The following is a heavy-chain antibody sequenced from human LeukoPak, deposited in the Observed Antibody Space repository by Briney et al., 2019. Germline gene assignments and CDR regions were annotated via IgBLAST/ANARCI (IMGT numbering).Heavy chain of an antibody. V-gene: IGHV3-64D*06. Sequence: GGSLRLFRSASEFTLNTCATHCGRHAPGKGLEYVSAFTNQGDRRYYADCMKGRFTISRDNCKHTLYLQMSSVRAEDTAVYYCVKGSTVTTGNWFFDLWGRGTLVTVSS. CDR1: EFTLNTCA. D-gene: IGHD4-17*01. CDR2: FTNQGDRR. J-gene: IGHJ2*01. CDR3: VKGSTVTTGNWFFDL.